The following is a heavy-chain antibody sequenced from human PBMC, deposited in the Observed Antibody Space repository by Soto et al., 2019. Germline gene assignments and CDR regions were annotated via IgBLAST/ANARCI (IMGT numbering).Heavy chain of an antibody. CDR2: IYPGDSDT. D-gene: IGHD6-6*01. J-gene: IGHJ6*02. CDR3: AGSFLAAPRRYYYYYGMDV. Sequence: PGESLKISCQGSGYSFTSYWLGWVRQMPGKGLEWMGIIYPGDSDTRYSPSFQGQVTISADKSISTAYLQWSRLKASYTAMYYCAGSFLAAPRRYYYYYGMDVWGQGTTVTVS. V-gene: IGHV5-51*01. CDR1: GYSFTSYW.